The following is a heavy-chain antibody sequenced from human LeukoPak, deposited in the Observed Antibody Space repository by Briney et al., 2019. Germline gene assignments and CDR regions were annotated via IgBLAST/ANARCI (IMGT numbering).Heavy chain of an antibody. J-gene: IGHJ4*02. CDR3: ATPPTVTRNY. V-gene: IGHV3-7*03. CDR2: IKEDGSEK. Sequence: PGGSLRLSCAASGFTFSTYWMTWVRQAPGKGLEWMANIKEDGSEKYYEDSVKGRFTISRDNAKNSVSLQMDSLRAEDTDVYYCATPPTVTRNYWGQGTLVTVSS. CDR1: GFTFSTYW. D-gene: IGHD4-17*01.